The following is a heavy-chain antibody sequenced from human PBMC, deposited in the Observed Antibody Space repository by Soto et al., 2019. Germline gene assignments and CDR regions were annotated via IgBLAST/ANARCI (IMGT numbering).Heavy chain of an antibody. J-gene: IGHJ4*02. CDR3: ANLYSSGRYQFDY. CDR1: GYTLTELS. D-gene: IGHD6-19*01. V-gene: IGHV1-24*01. Sequence: ASVKVSCKVSGYTLTELSMHWARQAPGKGLEWMGGFDPEDGETICAQKFQGRVTMTEDTSTDTAYMELSSLRSEDTAVYYCANLYSSGRYQFDYWGQGTLVTVSS. CDR2: FDPEDGET.